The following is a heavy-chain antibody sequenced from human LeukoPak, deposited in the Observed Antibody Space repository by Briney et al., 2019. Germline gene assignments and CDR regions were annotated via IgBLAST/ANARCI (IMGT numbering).Heavy chain of an antibody. CDR2: IKPRDGST. V-gene: IGHV1-46*01. CDR1: GYTFTSYY. Sequence: ASVKVSCKASGYTFTSYYMHWVRQAPGQGLEWMGVIKPRDGSTTYAQNFQGRVTMTRDTSTSTVYMELSSLRSEDTAVYYCAKGDIDYWGQGTLVTVSS. CDR3: AKGDIDY. D-gene: IGHD2-15*01. J-gene: IGHJ4*02.